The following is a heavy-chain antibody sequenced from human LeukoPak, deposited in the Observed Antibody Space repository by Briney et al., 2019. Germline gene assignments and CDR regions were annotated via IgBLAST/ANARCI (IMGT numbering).Heavy chain of an antibody. D-gene: IGHD3-22*01. CDR3: ARDLGQYYDTSDNWFDP. V-gene: IGHV3-74*01. J-gene: IGHJ5*02. CDR1: GFTFSNYW. CDR2: INSNGINT. Sequence: GGSLRLSCAASGFTFSNYWMHWVRQAPGEGLVWVSRINSNGINTSYADSVKGRFTISRDNAKNTLNLQMNSLRAEDTAVYYCARDLGQYYDTSDNWFDPWGQGTLVTVPS.